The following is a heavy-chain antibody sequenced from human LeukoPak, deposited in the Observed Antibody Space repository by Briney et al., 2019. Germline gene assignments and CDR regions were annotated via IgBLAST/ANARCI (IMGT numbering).Heavy chain of an antibody. Sequence: GGSLRLSCAASGFTFSSYWMSWVRQAPGKGLEWVANIKQDGSEKYYADSVKGRITISRDNANNSLYLQMNSLRAEDTAVYYCARDSLYGSGSYYKDYWGQGTLVTVSS. CDR2: IKQDGSEK. D-gene: IGHD3-10*01. J-gene: IGHJ4*02. CDR3: ARDSLYGSGSYYKDY. V-gene: IGHV3-7*01. CDR1: GFTFSSYW.